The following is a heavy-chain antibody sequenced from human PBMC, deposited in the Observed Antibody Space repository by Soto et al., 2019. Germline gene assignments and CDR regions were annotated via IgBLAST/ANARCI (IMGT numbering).Heavy chain of an antibody. Sequence: GGSLRISCAASGFTFSSYAMSWVRQAPGRGLEWVSAISGSGGSTYYADSVKGRFTISRDNSKNTLYLQMNSLRAEDTAVYYCAKVRGSQQWLVPNYYYYGMDVWGQGTTVTVSS. CDR1: GFTFSSYA. D-gene: IGHD6-19*01. V-gene: IGHV3-23*01. CDR2: ISGSGGST. CDR3: AKVRGSQQWLVPNYYYYGMDV. J-gene: IGHJ6*02.